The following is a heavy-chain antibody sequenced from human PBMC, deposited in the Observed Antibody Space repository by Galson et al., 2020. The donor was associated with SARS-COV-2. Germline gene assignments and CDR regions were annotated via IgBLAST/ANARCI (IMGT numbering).Heavy chain of an antibody. V-gene: IGHV2-70*11. J-gene: IGHJ4*02. CDR3: ARIDSSGCRGNY. CDR1: GFSLSSGMC. CDR2: IDWDDDE. D-gene: IGHD6-19*01. Sequence: ESGPTLVKPTQTLTLTCTFSGFSLSSGMCVNWIRQPPGKALEWLARIDWDDDEYYSTSLKTRLTISKDTSKNQVVLTMTNMDPVDTATYYCARIDSSGCRGNYWGQGTLVTVSS.